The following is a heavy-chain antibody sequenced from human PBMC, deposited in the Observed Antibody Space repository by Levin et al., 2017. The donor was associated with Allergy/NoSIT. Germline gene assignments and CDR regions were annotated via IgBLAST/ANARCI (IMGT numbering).Heavy chain of an antibody. Sequence: GESLKISCAASGFTFSSYGMHWVRQAPGKGLEWVAVISSDGRKKSYADSVKGRFPISRDNSKNTLDLPMNSLRAEDTAVYYCAKDVYGSGWYPLGNDAFEMWGQGTKVSVSS. CDR1: GFTFSSYG. J-gene: IGHJ3*02. V-gene: IGHV3-30*18. D-gene: IGHD6-19*01. CDR3: AKDVYGSGWYPLGNDAFEM. CDR2: ISSDGRKK.